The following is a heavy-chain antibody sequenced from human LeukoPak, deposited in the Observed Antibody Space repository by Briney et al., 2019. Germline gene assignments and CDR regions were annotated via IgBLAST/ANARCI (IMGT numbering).Heavy chain of an antibody. Sequence: SETLSLTCTLSGGSISSYYWSWIRQPPGKGLEWIGYIYYSGSTNYNPSLKSRVTISVDTSKNQFSLKLSSVTAADTAVYYCARASYDFWSGYYPAIDYWGQGTLVTVSS. CDR2: IYYSGST. CDR3: ARASYDFWSGYYPAIDY. V-gene: IGHV4-59*01. CDR1: GGSISSYY. J-gene: IGHJ4*02. D-gene: IGHD3-3*01.